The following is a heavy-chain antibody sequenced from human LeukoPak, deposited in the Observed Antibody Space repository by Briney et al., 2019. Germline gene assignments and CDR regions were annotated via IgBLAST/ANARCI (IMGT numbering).Heavy chain of an antibody. D-gene: IGHD6-13*01. CDR1: GNYW. CDR3: ANPYIPPQAAGTPDY. Sequence: PGGSLRLSCAASGNYWMHWVRQVPGKGLVWVSHINSDGSWTSYADSVKGRYTISKDNAKNTVYLQMNSLRAEDTAVYYCANPYIPPQAAGTPDYWGQGTLVTVSS. V-gene: IGHV3-74*01. J-gene: IGHJ4*02. CDR2: INSDGSWT.